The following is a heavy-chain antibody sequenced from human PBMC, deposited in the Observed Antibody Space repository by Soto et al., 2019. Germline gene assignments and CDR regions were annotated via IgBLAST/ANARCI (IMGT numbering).Heavy chain of an antibody. CDR3: ARTLDGDNADY. D-gene: IGHD4-17*01. J-gene: IGHJ4*02. V-gene: IGHV1-8*01. CDR1: GYTFTSYD. CDR2: MNPNSGNT. Sequence: QVQLVQSGAEVKKPGASVKVSCKASGYTFTSYDINWVRQATGQGLEWMGWMNPNSGNTGYAQTFQGRFTMTRNTSISRAYMELSTRRSGDTAVYYCARTLDGDNADYWGQGTLVTVSS.